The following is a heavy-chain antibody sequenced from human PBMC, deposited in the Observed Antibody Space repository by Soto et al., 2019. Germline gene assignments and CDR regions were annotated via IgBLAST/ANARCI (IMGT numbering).Heavy chain of an antibody. V-gene: IGHV3-30*18. Sequence: GGSLRLSCAASGFTFSNSGMHWVRQAPGKGLEWVAVISHDGSKKFYADSVKGRFTISRDNSKNTVYLQMTSLRAEDTTVYYCAKAFGSGTYSDFWYLDLWGRGTLVTVSS. CDR1: GFTFSNSG. CDR2: ISHDGSKK. J-gene: IGHJ2*01. D-gene: IGHD3-10*01. CDR3: AKAFGSGTYSDFWYLDL.